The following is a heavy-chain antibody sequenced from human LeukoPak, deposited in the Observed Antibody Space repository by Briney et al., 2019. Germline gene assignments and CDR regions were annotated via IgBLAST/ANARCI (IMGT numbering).Heavy chain of an antibody. V-gene: IGHV3-23*01. Sequence: GGSLRLSCVASGFTFSSYVMSWVRQAPGKGLEWVSGIGGSGGSTYYADSVKGRFAISRDNSKNTLYVQMNSLRAADTAVYYCALGLRYCSSTSCYPYAFDIWGQGTMVTVSS. CDR1: GFTFSSYV. J-gene: IGHJ3*02. D-gene: IGHD2-2*01. CDR3: ALGLRYCSSTSCYPYAFDI. CDR2: IGGSGGST.